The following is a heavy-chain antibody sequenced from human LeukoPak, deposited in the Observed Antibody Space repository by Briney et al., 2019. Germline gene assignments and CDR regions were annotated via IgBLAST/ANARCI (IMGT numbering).Heavy chain of an antibody. CDR1: GFTVSSKY. V-gene: IGHV3-66*02. CDR3: AREGGTFAYYFDD. J-gene: IGHJ4*02. Sequence: GGSLRLSCAASGFTVSSKYMNWVRQAPGKGLEWVSVIYTGGSTYYADSVKGRFTILRDNSKNTVYLQMNSLKAEDTAMYYCAREGGTFAYYFDDWGQGTLVTVSS. CDR2: IYTGGST. D-gene: IGHD2/OR15-2a*01.